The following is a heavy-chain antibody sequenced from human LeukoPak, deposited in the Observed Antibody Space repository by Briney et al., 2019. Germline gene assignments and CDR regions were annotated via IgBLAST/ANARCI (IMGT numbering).Heavy chain of an antibody. CDR1: GFTFDDYA. V-gene: IGHV3-9*01. CDR2: ISWNSGST. D-gene: IGHD4-17*01. Sequence: PGRSLRLSCAASGFTFDDYAMHWVRQAPGKGLEWVSGISWNSGSTGYADSVKGRFTISRDNAKNSLYLQMNSLRAEDTALYYCAKETYYGDYGFDYWGQGTLVTVSS. CDR3: AKETYYGDYGFDY. J-gene: IGHJ4*02.